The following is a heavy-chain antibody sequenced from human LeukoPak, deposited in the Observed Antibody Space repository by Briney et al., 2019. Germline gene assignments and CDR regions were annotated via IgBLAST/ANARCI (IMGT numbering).Heavy chain of an antibody. CDR1: GFTFSSYA. Sequence: GGSLRLSCAASGFTFSSYAMSWVRQAPGKGLEWVSAISGSGGSTYYADSVKGRFTISRDNSKNTLYLQMNSLRAEDTAVYYWAKVGCSGGSCYPFRLPFAYGGQGPLVTVSS. D-gene: IGHD2-15*01. CDR2: ISGSGGST. CDR3: AKVGCSGGSCYPFRLPFAY. V-gene: IGHV3-23*01. J-gene: IGHJ4*02.